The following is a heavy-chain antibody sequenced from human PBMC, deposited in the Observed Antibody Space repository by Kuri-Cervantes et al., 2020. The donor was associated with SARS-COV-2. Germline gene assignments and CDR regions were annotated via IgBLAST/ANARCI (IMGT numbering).Heavy chain of an antibody. V-gene: IGHV4-4*07. CDR1: GGSISSYY. Sequence: SETLSLTCNVSGGSISSYYWSWIRQPAGKGLEWICRIYSSGTTKYNPSLTSRVTMSVDTPKNQFSLKLSSVTAADTAVYYCARGGSGAAALFDYWGQGTLVTDSS. CDR3: ARGGSGAAALFDY. J-gene: IGHJ4*02. CDR2: IYSSGTT. D-gene: IGHD3-3*01.